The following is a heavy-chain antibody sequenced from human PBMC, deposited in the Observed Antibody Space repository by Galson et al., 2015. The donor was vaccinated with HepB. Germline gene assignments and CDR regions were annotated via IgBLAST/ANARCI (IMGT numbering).Heavy chain of an antibody. D-gene: IGHD2-15*01. CDR2: ISSSGDRI. V-gene: IGHV3-23*01. J-gene: IGHJ4*02. CDR3: GKSGSAVVASTPAF. CDR1: GFIFKNYA. Sequence: SLRLSCAASGFIFKNYAMNWVRQAPGKGLEWVSVISSSGDRIHYADSVKGRFSISRDNVNNTLFLQMTSLRVDDTAIYYCGKSGSAVVASTPAFWGQGSLVSVS.